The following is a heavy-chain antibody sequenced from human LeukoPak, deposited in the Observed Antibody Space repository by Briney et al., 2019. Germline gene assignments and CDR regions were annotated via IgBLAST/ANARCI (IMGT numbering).Heavy chain of an antibody. CDR1: GYTFTSYA. CDR3: LDGSSAY. Sequence: ASVKVSCKASGYTFTSYAISWVRQAPGQGLEWMGWISVYNGDTNYAQKLQGRVTMTTDTSTSTAHMELRSLRSDDTAVYYCLDGSSAYWGQGTLVTVSS. CDR2: ISVYNGDT. V-gene: IGHV1-18*01. D-gene: IGHD3-10*01. J-gene: IGHJ4*02.